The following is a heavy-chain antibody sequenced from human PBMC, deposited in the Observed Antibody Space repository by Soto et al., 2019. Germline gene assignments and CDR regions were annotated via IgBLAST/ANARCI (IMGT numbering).Heavy chain of an antibody. CDR1: GYTFISYH. J-gene: IGHJ5*01. V-gene: IGHV1-46*01. Sequence: ASVKVSCKASGYTFISYHIHWVRQAPGQGLEWMGIINPSGGSTTYAQKFQGRVTMTRDTSTSTVYMELSSLRSEDTAVYYCARDPGANWFDSWGQGTLVTVSS. CDR3: ARDPGANWFDS. CDR2: INPSGGST.